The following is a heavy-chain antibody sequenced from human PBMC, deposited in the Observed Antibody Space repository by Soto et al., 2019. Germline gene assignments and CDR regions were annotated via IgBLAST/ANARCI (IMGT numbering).Heavy chain of an antibody. CDR3: ATDRVCSSNSCYNYFDY. V-gene: IGHV1-24*01. J-gene: IGHJ4*02. Sequence: ASVKVSCKVSGYTLTELSMHWVRQAPGKGLEWMGGFDPEDGETIYAQKFQGRVTMTEDTSTDTAYMELSSLRSEDTAVYYCATDRVCSSNSCYNYFDYWGQGTLVTVSS. CDR1: GYTLTELS. CDR2: FDPEDGET. D-gene: IGHD2-2*02.